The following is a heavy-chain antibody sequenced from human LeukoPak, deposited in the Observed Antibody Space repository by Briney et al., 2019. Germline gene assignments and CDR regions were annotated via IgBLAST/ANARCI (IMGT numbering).Heavy chain of an antibody. V-gene: IGHV4-34*01. D-gene: IGHD2-2*01. Sequence: SETLSLTCAVYGGSFSGYYWSWIRQPPGKGREGIGEINHSGSTNYNPSLKSRVTISVDTSKNRFSLKLSSVTAADTAVYYCATIVVPAAIVGSPHHYYGMDVWGQGTTVTVSS. CDR1: GGSFSGYY. CDR2: INHSGST. CDR3: ATIVVPAAIVGSPHHYYGMDV. J-gene: IGHJ6*02.